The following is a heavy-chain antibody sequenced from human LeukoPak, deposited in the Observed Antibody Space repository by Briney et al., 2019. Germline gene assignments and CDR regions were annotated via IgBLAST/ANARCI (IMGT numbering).Heavy chain of an antibody. J-gene: IGHJ4*02. V-gene: IGHV3-7*03. Sequence: GGSLRLSCAASGFTFSSYSMNWVRQAPGKGLEWVANIKEDGSEKYYVDSVKGRFTISRDSAKNSLYLQMNSLRVEDTAVYYCARDHNYGSDYWGQGTLVTVSS. D-gene: IGHD5-18*01. CDR3: ARDHNYGSDY. CDR1: GFTFSSYS. CDR2: IKEDGSEK.